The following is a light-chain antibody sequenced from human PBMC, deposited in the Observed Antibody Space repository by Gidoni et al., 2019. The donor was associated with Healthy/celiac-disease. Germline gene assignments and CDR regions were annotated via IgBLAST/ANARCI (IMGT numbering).Light chain of an antibody. J-gene: IGLJ2*01. CDR3: CSYAGSSTV. CDR2: AVS. Sequence: QSALTTPASVSGSPGQSNTISFTGPSSDGGNYNLVSWYQQHPCKAPKLMIYAVSKRPTGVSKRFSGSKSGNTASLIISGLQAEDEADYYCCSYAGSSTVFGGGTKLTVL. V-gene: IGLV2-23*02. CDR1: SSDGGNYNL.